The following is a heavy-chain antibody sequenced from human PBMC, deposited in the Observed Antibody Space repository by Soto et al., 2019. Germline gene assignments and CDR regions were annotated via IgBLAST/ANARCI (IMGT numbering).Heavy chain of an antibody. D-gene: IGHD2-21*02. Sequence: EVQLLESGGGLVQPGGSLRLSCAASGFTFSSYAMSWVRQAPGKGLEWVSAISGSGGSTYYADSVKGRFTISRDNSKNSLYLQMTSLSAEDTAVYYCAKQNGYGGNSELEYWGQGTLVTVSS. CDR2: ISGSGGST. CDR1: GFTFSSYA. V-gene: IGHV3-23*01. J-gene: IGHJ4*02. CDR3: AKQNGYGGNSELEY.